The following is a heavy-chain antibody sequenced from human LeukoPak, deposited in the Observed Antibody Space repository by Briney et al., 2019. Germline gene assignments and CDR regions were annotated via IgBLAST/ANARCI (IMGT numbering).Heavy chain of an antibody. V-gene: IGHV3-7*01. D-gene: IGHD4-17*01. J-gene: IGHJ4*02. Sequence: GGSLRLSCAASGFTFSSYWMTWVRQAPGKGLEWVANIKQDGSEKFYVDSVKGRFTISRDSAKNSLYLQMNSLRAGDTAVYYCARESGSVTSEVDFDYWGQGTLVTVSS. CDR2: IKQDGSEK. CDR3: ARESGSVTSEVDFDY. CDR1: GFTFSSYW.